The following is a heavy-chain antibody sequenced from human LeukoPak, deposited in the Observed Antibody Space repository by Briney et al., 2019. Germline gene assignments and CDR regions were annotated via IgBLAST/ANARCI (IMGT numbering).Heavy chain of an antibody. V-gene: IGHV3-21*01. Sequence: GGSLRLSCAASGFTFSSYSMNWVRQAPGKGLEWVSSISGSSSYIYYADSVKGRFTISRDNAKNSLYLQMNSLRAEDTAVYYCARVAATGFDYWGQGTLVTVSS. CDR2: ISGSSSYI. CDR1: GFTFSSYS. D-gene: IGHD2-15*01. CDR3: ARVAATGFDY. J-gene: IGHJ4*02.